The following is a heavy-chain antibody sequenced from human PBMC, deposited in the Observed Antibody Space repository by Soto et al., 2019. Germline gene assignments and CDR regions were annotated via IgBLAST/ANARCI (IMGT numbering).Heavy chain of an antibody. J-gene: IGHJ5*02. CDR1: GGSFSGYY. Sequence: SETLSLTCAVYGGSFSGYYWSWIRQPPGKGLEWIGEINHSGSTNYNPSLKSRVTISVDTSKNQFSLKLSFVTAADTAVYYCARGRYVLRFLEWSNNNWFDPWGQGTLVTVSS. V-gene: IGHV4-34*01. CDR2: INHSGST. CDR3: ARGRYVLRFLEWSNNNWFDP. D-gene: IGHD3-3*01.